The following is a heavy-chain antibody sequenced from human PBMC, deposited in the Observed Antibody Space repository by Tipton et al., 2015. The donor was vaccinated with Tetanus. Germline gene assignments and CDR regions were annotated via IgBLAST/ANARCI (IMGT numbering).Heavy chain of an antibody. Sequence: TLSLTCAVYGGSFSGSYWSWVRQPPGKGLEWIGEVHPRGSTNYNPSLKSRVTISLDTSKTHFYLNLTSVAAADTAVYYCAGAPYNSPGKYYFDSWGQGILVTVSS. V-gene: IGHV4-34*01. J-gene: IGHJ4*02. CDR3: AGAPYNSPGKYYFDS. CDR1: GGSFSGSY. CDR2: VHPRGST. D-gene: IGHD1-1*01.